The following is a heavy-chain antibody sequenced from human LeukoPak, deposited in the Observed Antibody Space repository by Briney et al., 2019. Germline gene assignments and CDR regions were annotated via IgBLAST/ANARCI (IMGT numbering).Heavy chain of an antibody. CDR2: INWNGGRT. Sequence: GGTLRLSCAASGFTFDDYGMSWVRQAPGKGLEWVSGINWNGGRTGYADSVKGRFTISRDNAKKSLYVQMNSLRAEDTALYYCAREYYGSGSYYNVGYWGQGTLFTVSS. D-gene: IGHD3-10*01. J-gene: IGHJ4*02. V-gene: IGHV3-20*04. CDR1: GFTFDDYG. CDR3: AREYYGSGSYYNVGY.